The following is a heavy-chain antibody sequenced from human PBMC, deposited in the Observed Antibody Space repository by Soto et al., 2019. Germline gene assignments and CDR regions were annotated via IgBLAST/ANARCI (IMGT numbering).Heavy chain of an antibody. CDR1: GGTFSSYA. D-gene: IGHD1-26*01. CDR3: ASHSGSSPEGRYYYGMDV. V-gene: IGHV1-69*12. J-gene: IGHJ6*02. Sequence: QVQLVQSGAEVKKPGSSVKVSCKASGGTFSSYAISWVRQAPGQGLEWMGGIIPIFGTADYAQKFQGRVTITADESTSTAYMELSILRSEDTAVYYCASHSGSSPEGRYYYGMDVWGQGTTVTVSS. CDR2: IIPIFGTA.